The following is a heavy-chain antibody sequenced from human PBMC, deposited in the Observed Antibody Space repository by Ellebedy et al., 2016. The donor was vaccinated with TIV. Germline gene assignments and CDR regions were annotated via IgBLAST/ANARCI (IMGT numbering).Heavy chain of an antibody. D-gene: IGHD3-16*01. CDR2: IRWHSGDI. V-gene: IGHV3-9*01. CDR3: AKDKFPSAIGPFDY. CDR1: GFTFDDYA. J-gene: IGHJ4*02. Sequence: PGGSLRLSCTASGFTFDDYAMHWVRQAPGKGPEWVSGIRWHSGDIVYADSVKGRFTISRDNAENSLSLQMDSLKTEDTALYYCAKDKFPSAIGPFDYWGQGTLVTVSS.